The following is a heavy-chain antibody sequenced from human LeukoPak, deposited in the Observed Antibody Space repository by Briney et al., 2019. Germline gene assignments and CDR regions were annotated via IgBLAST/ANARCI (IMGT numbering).Heavy chain of an antibody. CDR2: RYYSGST. V-gene: IGHV4-59*01. J-gene: IGHJ1*01. CDR1: GGSISNYY. D-gene: IGHD3-16*01. CDR3: ARVRGDFETD. Sequence: SETLSLTCSVSGGSISNYYWKWIRPPPGKGLEWIGYRYYSGSTTYNPSLKSRVTISVDTSKSQFSLKLISVTAADTAIYYCARVRGDFETDWGQGTLVTVSS.